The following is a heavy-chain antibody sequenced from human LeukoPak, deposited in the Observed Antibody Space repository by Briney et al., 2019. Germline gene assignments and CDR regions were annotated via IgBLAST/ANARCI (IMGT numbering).Heavy chain of an antibody. D-gene: IGHD4-17*01. V-gene: IGHV1-8*01. J-gene: IGHJ6*03. CDR1: GYTFTSYD. Sequence: ASVKVSCKASGYTFTSYDINWVRQATRQGLEWMGCMNPNSGNTGYAQKFQGRVTMTRNTSISTAYMELSSLRSEDTAVYYCARGLDYGLYYWYYYMDVWGKGTTVTVSS. CDR3: ARGLDYGLYYWYYYMDV. CDR2: MNPNSGNT.